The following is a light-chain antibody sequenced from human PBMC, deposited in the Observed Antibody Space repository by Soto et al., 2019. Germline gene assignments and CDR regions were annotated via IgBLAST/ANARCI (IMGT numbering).Light chain of an antibody. J-gene: IGKJ4*01. CDR3: QQYNRYPLT. V-gene: IGKV1-5*03. CDR1: QSISSW. CDR2: KAS. Sequence: DIQMTQSPSTLSASVGDRVTITCRASQSISSWLAWYQQKPGKAPKLLIYKASNLESGVPSRFSGSGSGTEFTLTISSLQPDDFATYYCQQYNRYPLTFGGRTKVEIK.